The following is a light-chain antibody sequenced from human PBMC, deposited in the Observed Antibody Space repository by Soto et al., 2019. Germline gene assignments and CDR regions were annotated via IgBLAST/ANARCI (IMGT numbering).Light chain of an antibody. J-gene: IGLJ3*02. Sequence: QSVLPQPPSASGTPGQRVTISCSGSGPDIGNNLVNWYQQLPGTAPKLHSYSNIQRPSGVPDRFFGSKSGTSDSLAISWLQSGDEGDYYFAAWYDSRNGPVFGGGTTLTVL. CDR2: SNI. CDR1: GPDIGNNL. V-gene: IGLV1-44*01. CDR3: AAWYDSRNGPV.